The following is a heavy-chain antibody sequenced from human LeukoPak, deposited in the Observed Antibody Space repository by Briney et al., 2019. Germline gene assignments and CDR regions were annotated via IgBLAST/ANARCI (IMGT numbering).Heavy chain of an antibody. V-gene: IGHV3-7*01. CDR2: IKQDGSEK. CDR3: ARDSAGNDY. D-gene: IGHD6-13*01. Sequence: GGSLRLSCAASGFTFSTYWMSWVRQAPGKGLEWVANIKQDGSEKYYVDSVKGRFTIARDNAKNSLYLQMNSLRAEDTAMYYCARDSAGNDYWGQGTLVTVYS. J-gene: IGHJ4*02. CDR1: GFTFSTYW.